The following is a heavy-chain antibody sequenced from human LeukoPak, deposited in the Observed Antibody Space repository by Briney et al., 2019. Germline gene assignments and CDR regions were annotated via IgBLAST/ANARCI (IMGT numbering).Heavy chain of an antibody. CDR1: GYTFTSYD. CDR2: MNPNSGNT. CDR3: ARLPPRRIAARRTIYFDY. J-gene: IGHJ4*02. D-gene: IGHD6-6*01. Sequence: ASVKVSCKASGYTFTSYDINWVRQATGQGLEWMGWMNPNSGNTGYAQKFQGRVTMTRNTSISTAYMELSSLRSEDTAVYYCARLPPRRIAARRTIYFDYWGQGTLVTVSS. V-gene: IGHV1-8*01.